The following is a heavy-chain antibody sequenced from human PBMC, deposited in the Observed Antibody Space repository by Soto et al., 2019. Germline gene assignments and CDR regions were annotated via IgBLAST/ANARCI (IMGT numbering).Heavy chain of an antibody. D-gene: IGHD3-10*01. Sequence: GGSLRLSCAASGFTFSSYSMNWVRQAPGKGLEWVSYISSSSSTIYYADSVKGRFTISRDNAKNSLYLQMNSLRAEDTAVYYCARATYGSGSYYSYYYYMDVWGKGTTVTVSS. CDR3: ARATYGSGSYYSYYYYMDV. CDR1: GFTFSSYS. J-gene: IGHJ6*03. CDR2: ISSSSSTI. V-gene: IGHV3-48*01.